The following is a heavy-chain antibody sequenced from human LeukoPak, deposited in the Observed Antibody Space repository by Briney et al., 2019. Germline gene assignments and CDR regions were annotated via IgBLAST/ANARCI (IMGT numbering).Heavy chain of an antibody. D-gene: IGHD6-25*01. J-gene: IGHJ5*02. Sequence: PGGSLRLSCAASGFAFSSYSMTWVRQAPGKGLEWVSSITSSSSYIYYADSVKGRFTISRDDPKNSLYLQMNSLRDDDTAVYYCARERHTFDPWGQGTLVTVSS. CDR3: ARERHTFDP. CDR1: GFAFSSYS. CDR2: ITSSSSYI. V-gene: IGHV3-21*01.